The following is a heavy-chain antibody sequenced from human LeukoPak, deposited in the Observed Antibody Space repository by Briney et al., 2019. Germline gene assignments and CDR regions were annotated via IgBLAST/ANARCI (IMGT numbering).Heavy chain of an antibody. Sequence: GGSLRLSCAASGFTFSSYAMNWVRQAPGKGLEWVSAISGSGGSTYCADSVKGRFTISRDNSKNTLYLQMNSLRAKDTAVYYCAKDVSFDDILTGYSYYFDYWGQGTLVTVSS. D-gene: IGHD3-9*01. CDR1: GFTFSSYA. CDR3: AKDVSFDDILTGYSYYFDY. CDR2: ISGSGGST. V-gene: IGHV3-23*01. J-gene: IGHJ4*02.